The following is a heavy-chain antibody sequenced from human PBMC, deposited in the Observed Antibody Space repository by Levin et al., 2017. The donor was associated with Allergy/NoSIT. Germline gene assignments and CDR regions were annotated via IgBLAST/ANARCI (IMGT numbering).Heavy chain of an antibody. Sequence: ASVKVSCKASGGRFNTDVINWVRQAPGQGLEWVGGIIPIFPTTTYAQKFQDRLILSADTSTNTAYMHLSRLRSDDTAVYYCARASPAGPNDSWGQGTLIAVS. J-gene: IGHJ4*02. CDR2: IIPIFPTT. CDR3: ARASPAGPNDS. V-gene: IGHV1-69*06. D-gene: IGHD6-19*01. CDR1: GGRFNTDV.